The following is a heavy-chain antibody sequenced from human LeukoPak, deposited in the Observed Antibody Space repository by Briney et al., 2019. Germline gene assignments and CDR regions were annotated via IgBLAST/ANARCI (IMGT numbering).Heavy chain of an antibody. J-gene: IGHJ6*03. CDR3: ARPRYCSGGSCYLYYYYYMDV. V-gene: IGHV4-34*01. CDR1: GGSFGGYY. D-gene: IGHD2-15*01. CDR2: INHSGST. Sequence: SETLSLTCAVYGGSFGGYYWSWIRQPPGKGLEWIGEINHSGSTNYNPSLKSRVTISVDTSKNQFSLKLSSVTAADTAVYYCARPRYCSGGSCYLYYYYYMDVWGKGTTVTVSS.